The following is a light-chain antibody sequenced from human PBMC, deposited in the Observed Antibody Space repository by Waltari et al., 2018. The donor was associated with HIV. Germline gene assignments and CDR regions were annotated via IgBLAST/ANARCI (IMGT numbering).Light chain of an antibody. V-gene: IGKV1-5*03. CDR2: RTS. J-gene: IGKJ2*01. CDR3: QQYSTHYA. CDR1: QSIDNW. Sequence: DIQMTQSPSNLSASVGDTVVITCRASQSIDNWLAWYQQKPGRAPRVLVSRTSLLESGVSSRFRGSGSGTEFTLTIRSLQPDDIGTYYCQQYSTHYAFGQGTRVE.